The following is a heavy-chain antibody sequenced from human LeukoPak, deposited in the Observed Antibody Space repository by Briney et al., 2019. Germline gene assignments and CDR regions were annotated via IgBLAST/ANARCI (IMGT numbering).Heavy chain of an antibody. CDR3: ARVSVRYCSSTSCAYFDY. CDR2: INHSGST. V-gene: IGHV4-34*01. J-gene: IGHJ4*02. D-gene: IGHD2-2*01. CDR1: GGSFSGYY. Sequence: SETLSLTCAVYGGSFSGYYWGWIRQPPGKGLEWIGEINHSGSTNYNPSLKSRVTISVDTSKNQFSLKLSSVTAADTAVYYCARVSVRYCSSTSCAYFDYWGQGTLVTVSS.